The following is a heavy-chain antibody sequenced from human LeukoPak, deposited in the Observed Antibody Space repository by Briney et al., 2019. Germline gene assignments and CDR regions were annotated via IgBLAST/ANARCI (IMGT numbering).Heavy chain of an antibody. CDR2: IYYSGST. CDR3: AREVPIVRGLRWDY. V-gene: IGHV4-59*01. D-gene: IGHD3-10*01. Sequence: SETLSLTCTVSGXSISSYYWNWIRQPPGKGLESIGYIYYSGSTNYNPSLKSRVTISIDTSKNQFSLKLRSVTAADTAVYYCAREVPIVRGLRWDYWGQGTLVTVSS. J-gene: IGHJ4*02. CDR1: GXSISSYY.